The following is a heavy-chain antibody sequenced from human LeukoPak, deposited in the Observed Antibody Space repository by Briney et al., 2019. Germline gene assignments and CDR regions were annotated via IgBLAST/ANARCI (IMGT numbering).Heavy chain of an antibody. V-gene: IGHV4-39*01. J-gene: IGHJ4*02. CDR2: IYYSGST. CDR3: ASEQWELIDY. D-gene: IGHD1-26*01. CDR1: GGSISSSSYY. Sequence: SSETLSLTCTVSGGSISSSSYYWGWIRQPPGKGLEWIGSIYYSGSTYYNPSLKSRVTISVDTSKNQFSLKLSSVTAADTAVYYCASEQWELIDYWGQGTLVTVSS.